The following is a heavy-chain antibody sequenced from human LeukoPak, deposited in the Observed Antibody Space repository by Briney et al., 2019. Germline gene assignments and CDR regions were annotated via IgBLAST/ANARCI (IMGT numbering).Heavy chain of an antibody. CDR3: ARGVRWGSYVCNY. CDR2: MSPNSGNT. J-gene: IGHJ4*02. V-gene: IGHV1-8*01. Sequence: ASVKVSRKASGYTFTSYDINWVRQATGQGLEWMGWMSPNSGNTGYAQKFQGRVTMTRNTSISTAYMELSSLRSEDAAVYYCARGVRWGSYVCNYWGQGTLVTVSS. CDR1: GYTFTSYD. D-gene: IGHD3-16*01.